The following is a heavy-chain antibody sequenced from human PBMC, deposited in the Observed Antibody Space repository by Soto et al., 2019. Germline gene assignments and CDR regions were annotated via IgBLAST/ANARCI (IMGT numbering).Heavy chain of an antibody. CDR2: IYYGGTT. CDR3: ARQRLDDAFDI. J-gene: IGHJ3*02. V-gene: IGHV4-31*03. D-gene: IGHD1-1*01. CDR1: GGSVYSGGHY. Sequence: QVSLQESGPGLVKPSETLSLTCTVSGGSVYSGGHYWSWLRQHTGQGLEWIGYIYYGGTTYYNPSLRSRVTIYLDRSQNQFSLRLTSVTAADTAVFYCARQRLDDAFDIWGRGTMVTVS.